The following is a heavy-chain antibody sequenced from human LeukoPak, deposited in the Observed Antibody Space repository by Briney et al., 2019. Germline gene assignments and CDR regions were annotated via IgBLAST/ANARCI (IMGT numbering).Heavy chain of an antibody. CDR3: ARVAVVPAAIF. Sequence: GRSLRLSCAASGFTFSSYGMHWVRQAPGKGLEWVAVIWYDGSNKCYADSVKGRFTISRDNSKNTLYLQMNSLRAEDTAVYYCARVAVVPAAIFWGQGTLVTVSS. V-gene: IGHV3-33*01. D-gene: IGHD2-2*01. CDR2: IWYDGSNK. J-gene: IGHJ4*02. CDR1: GFTFSSYG.